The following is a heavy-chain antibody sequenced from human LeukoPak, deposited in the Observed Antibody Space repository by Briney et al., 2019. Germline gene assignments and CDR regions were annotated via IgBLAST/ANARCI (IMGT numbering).Heavy chain of an antibody. J-gene: IGHJ4*02. Sequence: PGGSLRLSCAASGFTFSSYAMHWVRQAPGKGLEWVAVISYDGSNKYYADSVKGRFTISRDNSKNTLYLQMNSLRAEDTAVYYCARPSPVDTSAFGYWGQGTLVTVSS. D-gene: IGHD5-18*01. CDR2: ISYDGSNK. V-gene: IGHV3-30*14. CDR3: ARPSPVDTSAFGY. CDR1: GFTFSSYA.